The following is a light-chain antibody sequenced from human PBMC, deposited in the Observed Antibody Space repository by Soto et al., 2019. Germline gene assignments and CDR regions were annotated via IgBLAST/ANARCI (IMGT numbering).Light chain of an antibody. CDR3: QQDNNWPT. V-gene: IGKV3D-15*01. CDR2: GAS. Sequence: EIVMTQSPATLSVSPGERATLSCRASQSVSSNLAWYQQKPGQAPRFLIYGASTRATGIPARFSGSGSGTELTPPISSLQSEDIAVYYCQQDNNWPTFGQGTKVEIK. CDR1: QSVSSN. J-gene: IGKJ1*01.